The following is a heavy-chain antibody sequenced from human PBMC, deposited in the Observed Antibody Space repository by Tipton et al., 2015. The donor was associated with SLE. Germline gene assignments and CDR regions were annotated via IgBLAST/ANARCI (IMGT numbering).Heavy chain of an antibody. CDR1: GASISSGSYF. CDR3: ARDGRGYCDNSGCSEYHWFDP. J-gene: IGHJ5*02. V-gene: IGHV4-61*02. D-gene: IGHD2-15*01. Sequence: TLSLTCTVSGASISSGSYFWTWIRQPAGKPLEWLGRIFLSGDTNYNPSLKSRVTISLDTSRTQFSLKLSSVTAADTAVYYCARDGRGYCDNSGCSEYHWFDPWGQGTLVTVSS. CDR2: IFLSGDT.